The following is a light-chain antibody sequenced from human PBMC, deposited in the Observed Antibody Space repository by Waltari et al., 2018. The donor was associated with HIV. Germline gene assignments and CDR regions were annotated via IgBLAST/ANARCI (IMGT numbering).Light chain of an antibody. CDR3: GTWDTSLSAVV. CDR1: TSNIGDNF. V-gene: IGLV1-51*02. J-gene: IGLJ3*02. CDR2: EDE. Sequence: QSVLTQPPSVSAAPGQKVSISCSGSTSNIGDNFLSWFQQFPGTAPKPLIDEDEKRPSGIPDRFTGFKAGTSATLGITGLQTGDEAVYYCGTWDTSLSAVVCGGGTNLTVL.